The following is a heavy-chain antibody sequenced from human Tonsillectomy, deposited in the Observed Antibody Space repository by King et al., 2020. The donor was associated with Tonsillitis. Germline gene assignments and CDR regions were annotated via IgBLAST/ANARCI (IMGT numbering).Heavy chain of an antibody. V-gene: IGHV3-23*04. Sequence: VQLVESGGGLVQPGGSLRVSCEASGFTFYNYVMSWVRQVPGKGLEWVSSISGSGGNTYYGDSVKGRFTISRDNSRNTLYLQMSNLRADDTAVYYCTKDLSGNSFHYYYGMDVWGQGTTVAVSS. CDR3: TKDLSGNSFHYYYGMDV. D-gene: IGHD4-23*01. CDR2: ISGSGGNT. CDR1: GFTFYNYV. J-gene: IGHJ6*02.